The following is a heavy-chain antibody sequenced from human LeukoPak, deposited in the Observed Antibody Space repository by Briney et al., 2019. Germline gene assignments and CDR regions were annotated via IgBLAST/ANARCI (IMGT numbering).Heavy chain of an antibody. V-gene: IGHV3-23*01. J-gene: IGHJ4*02. D-gene: IGHD3-22*01. CDR2: ISGSGGTT. CDR1: GFTFSSYA. Sequence: GGSLILSCATSGFTFSSYAMSWVRQAPGKGLEWVSPISGSGGTTYYADSVKGRFTISRDNSKNTLYLQMNSLRAEDTAVYYCAKSPGFGVITYFDYWGQGTLVTVSS. CDR3: AKSPGFGVITYFDY.